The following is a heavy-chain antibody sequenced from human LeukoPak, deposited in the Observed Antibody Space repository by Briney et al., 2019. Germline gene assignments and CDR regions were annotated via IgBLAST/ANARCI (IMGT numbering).Heavy chain of an antibody. J-gene: IGHJ4*02. CDR3: ARDDPESGHFDY. Sequence: ASVKVSCKVSGYIFTSYALNWVRQAPGQGLEWLGWINTNTGHPTYAQGFRGRFVLSSDTSVSTAYLQISSLKTEDSAVYYCARDDPESGHFDYWGQGTLVTVSS. D-gene: IGHD3-10*01. CDR2: INTNTGHP. CDR1: GYIFTSYA. V-gene: IGHV7-4-1*02.